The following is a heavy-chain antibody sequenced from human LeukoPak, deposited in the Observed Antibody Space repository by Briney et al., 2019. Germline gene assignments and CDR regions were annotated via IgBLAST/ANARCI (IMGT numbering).Heavy chain of an antibody. V-gene: IGHV1-2*02. CDR1: GYTFTGYY. Sequence: ASVKVSCKASGYTFTGYYMHWVRQAPGQGLEWMGWINPNSGGTNYAQKFQGRVTMTRDTSISTAYMELSRLRSDDAAVYYCARGQAYSSSSLDYWGQGTLVTVSS. CDR3: ARGQAYSSSSLDY. D-gene: IGHD6-6*01. CDR2: INPNSGGT. J-gene: IGHJ4*02.